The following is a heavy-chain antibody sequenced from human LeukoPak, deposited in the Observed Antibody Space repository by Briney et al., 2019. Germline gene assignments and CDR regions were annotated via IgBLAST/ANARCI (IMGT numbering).Heavy chain of an antibody. CDR2: VSHSGNT. V-gene: IGHV4-59*01. D-gene: IGHD6-19*01. CDR3: ARAGSGWSFDY. CDR1: GGAFSTYY. Sequence: SETLSLTCTVSGGAFSTYYWSWIRQPPGKELEWIGYVSHSGNTNCNPSLKSRLTMPLDTSKNHFSLRLSSVNAADTAVYYCARAGSGWSFDYWGQGSLVTVSS. J-gene: IGHJ4*02.